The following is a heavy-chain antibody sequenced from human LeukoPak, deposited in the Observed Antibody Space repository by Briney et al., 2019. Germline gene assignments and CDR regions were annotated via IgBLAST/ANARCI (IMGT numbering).Heavy chain of an antibody. CDR3: ARYGSGRNLDY. CDR1: GGSISSGGYY. D-gene: IGHD2-15*01. CDR2: IYYSGST. Sequence: SETLSLTCTVSGGSISSGGYYWSWIRQHPGKGLEWIGYIYYSGSTYYNPSLKSRVTISEDTSKNQFSLKLSSVTAADTAVYYCARYGSGRNLDYWGQGTLVTVSS. V-gene: IGHV4-31*03. J-gene: IGHJ4*02.